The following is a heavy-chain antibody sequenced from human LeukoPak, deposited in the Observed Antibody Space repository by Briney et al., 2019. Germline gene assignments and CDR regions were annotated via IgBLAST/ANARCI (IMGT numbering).Heavy chain of an antibody. J-gene: IGHJ4*02. CDR3: ARHHHSSGYD. CDR1: GYSFTSYW. CDR2: IYPDDSNT. Sequence: PGESLKISCKGSGYSFTSYWISWVRQMPGKGLEWMGIIYPDDSNTKYSPSFQGQVTISADKSISTAYLQWSSLKASDTAMYYCARHHHSSGYDWGQGTLVTVSS. D-gene: IGHD3-22*01. V-gene: IGHV5-51*01.